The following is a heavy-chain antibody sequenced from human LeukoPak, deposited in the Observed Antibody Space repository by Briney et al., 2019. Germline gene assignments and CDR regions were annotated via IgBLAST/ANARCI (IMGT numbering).Heavy chain of an antibody. D-gene: IGHD3-10*01. Sequence: GGSLRLSCAASGLTFRDYSMNWVRHVPGKGLEWISSMSSRGTYIYYADAVKGRFTISRDNTQSSVFLQMNSLRVDDTAIYYCARELSWGFSFDYWGQGTLVTVSS. CDR1: GLTFRDYS. V-gene: IGHV3-21*01. CDR3: ARELSWGFSFDY. CDR2: MSSRGTYI. J-gene: IGHJ4*02.